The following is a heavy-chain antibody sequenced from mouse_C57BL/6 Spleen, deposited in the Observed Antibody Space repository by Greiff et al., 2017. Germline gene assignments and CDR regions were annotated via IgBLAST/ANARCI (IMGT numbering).Heavy chain of an antibody. CDR3: ARRVLRGWYFDV. Sequence: EVMLVESEGGLVQPGSSMKLSCTASGFTFSDYYMAWVRQVPEKGLEWVANINYDGSSTYYLDSLKSRFIISRDNAKNILYLQMSSLKSEDTATYYCARRVLRGWYFDVWGTGTTVTVSS. J-gene: IGHJ1*03. CDR2: INYDGSST. V-gene: IGHV5-16*01. CDR1: GFTFSDYY. D-gene: IGHD1-1*01.